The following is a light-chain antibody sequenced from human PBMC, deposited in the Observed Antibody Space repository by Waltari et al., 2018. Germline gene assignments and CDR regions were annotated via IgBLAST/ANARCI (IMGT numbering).Light chain of an antibody. V-gene: IGLV1-40*01. CDR3: QSYDPSLSVV. J-gene: IGLJ2*01. CDR2: GVN. Sequence: ISCTGSGSNIGAGYDVHWYQQLPGKAPKLLIYGVNTRPLGVPDRFSGSLSGPSAYLAIAGLQADDEADYYCQSYDPSLSVVFGGGTSLTVL. CDR1: GSNIGAGYD.